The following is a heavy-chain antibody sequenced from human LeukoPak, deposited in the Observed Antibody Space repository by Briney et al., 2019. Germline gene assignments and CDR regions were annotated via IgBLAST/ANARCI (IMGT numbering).Heavy chain of an antibody. Sequence: PSETLSLTCTVSGGSISGSYWSWIRQPPGKGLEWIGCIFDSGSTKYSPSLKSRVTISVDTSNNHFSLKLSSVTAADTAVYYCARHAFDFWTGFYPYFDNWGQGILVTVSS. CDR3: ARHAFDFWTGFYPYFDN. CDR1: GGSISGSY. D-gene: IGHD3/OR15-3a*01. CDR2: IFDSGST. V-gene: IGHV4-59*08. J-gene: IGHJ4*02.